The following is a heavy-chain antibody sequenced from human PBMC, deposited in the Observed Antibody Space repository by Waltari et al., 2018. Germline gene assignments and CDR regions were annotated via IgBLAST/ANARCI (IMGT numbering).Heavy chain of an antibody. J-gene: IGHJ5*02. Sequence: QLQLQESGPGLVKPSETLSLTCTVPGGSISSSSYYWGWIRQPPGKGLEWIGSIYYSVSTYYNPSLKSRVTISVDTSKNQFSLKLSSVTAADTAVYYCARAVAASINWFDPWGQGTLVTVSS. V-gene: IGHV4-39*01. D-gene: IGHD6-19*01. CDR1: GGSISSSSYY. CDR3: ARAVAASINWFDP. CDR2: IYYSVST.